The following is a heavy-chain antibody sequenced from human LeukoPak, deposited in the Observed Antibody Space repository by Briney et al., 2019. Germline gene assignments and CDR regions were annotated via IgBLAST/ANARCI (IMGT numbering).Heavy chain of an antibody. CDR1: GFTFSSYE. Sequence: PGGSLRLSCAASGFTFSSYEMNWVRQAPGKGLEWVSYISSSGSTIYYTDSVKGRFTISRDNAKNSLYLQMNSLRAEDTAVYYCARDQSSPYVSWGQGTLVTVSS. J-gene: IGHJ4*02. CDR2: ISSSGSTI. CDR3: ARDQSSPYVS. D-gene: IGHD3-16*01. V-gene: IGHV3-48*03.